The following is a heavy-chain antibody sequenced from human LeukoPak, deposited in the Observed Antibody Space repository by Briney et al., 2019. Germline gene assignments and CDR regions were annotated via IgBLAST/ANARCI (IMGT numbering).Heavy chain of an antibody. V-gene: IGHV1-46*01. CDR2: INPSGGST. Sequence: GASVKVSCKASGYTFTSYYMHWVRQAPGQGLEWMGIINPSGGSTSYAQKFQGRVTMTRDTSTSTVYMELSSLRSEDTAVYYCARLPVGTGPKGWFDPWGQGTLVTVSS. CDR3: ARLPVGTGPKGWFDP. J-gene: IGHJ5*02. D-gene: IGHD2-21*02. CDR1: GYTFTSYY.